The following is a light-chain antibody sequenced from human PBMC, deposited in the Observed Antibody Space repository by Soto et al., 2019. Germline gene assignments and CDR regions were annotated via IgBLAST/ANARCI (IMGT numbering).Light chain of an antibody. CDR2: YDS. J-gene: IGLJ3*02. CDR3: QVWDSSSDHWV. CDR1: NNGSKS. Sequence: SYELTQPPSVSVAPGKTARITCGGNNNGSKSVHWYQQKPGQAPVLVIYYDSDRPSGIPERFSGSNSGNTATLTISRVEAGDEADYYCQVWDSSSDHWVFGGGTKVTVL. V-gene: IGLV3-21*04.